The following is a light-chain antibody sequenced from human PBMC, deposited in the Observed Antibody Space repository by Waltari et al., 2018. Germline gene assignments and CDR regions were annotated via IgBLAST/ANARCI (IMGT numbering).Light chain of an antibody. Sequence: EIVLTQSPATLSLSTGERATLSCKASQSVSTFLAWYQQKPGQAPRLLISDASNRATGIPARFSGSGAGTDVTLTISSLEPEDYALYYCRQGYSGHPVTFGQGTRLEIK. V-gene: IGKV3-11*01. CDR2: DAS. CDR3: RQGYSGHPVT. J-gene: IGKJ5*01. CDR1: QSVSTF.